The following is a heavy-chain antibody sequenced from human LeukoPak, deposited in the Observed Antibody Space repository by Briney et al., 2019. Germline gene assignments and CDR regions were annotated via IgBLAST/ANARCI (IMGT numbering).Heavy chain of an antibody. CDR2: IKQDGSEK. V-gene: IGHV3-7*01. D-gene: IGHD5-18*01. CDR3: ATSLGINTAMVFDY. Sequence: PGGSLRLSCAASGFTFSSYAMSWVRQAPGKGLEWVANIKQDGSEKYYVDSVKGRFTISRDNAKNSLYLQMNSLRAEDTAVYYCATSLGINTAMVFDYWGQGTLVTVSS. J-gene: IGHJ4*02. CDR1: GFTFSSYA.